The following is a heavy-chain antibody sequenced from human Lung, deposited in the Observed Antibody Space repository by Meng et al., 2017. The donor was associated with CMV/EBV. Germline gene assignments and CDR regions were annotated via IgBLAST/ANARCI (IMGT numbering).Heavy chain of an antibody. D-gene: IGHD3-22*01. CDR2: ISNTGSND. J-gene: IGHJ4*02. V-gene: IGHV3-30*04. Sequence: SXKISXGASGFTFSNHAMHWVRQAPGKGLEWVAVISNTGSNDYYADSVMGRFTISRDKSKSTLYLQMNSLRPEDTAVYYCARDRSPLYDTSGRGADSWGQRPLVTVSS. CDR3: ARDRSPLYDTSGRGADS. CDR1: GFTFSNHA.